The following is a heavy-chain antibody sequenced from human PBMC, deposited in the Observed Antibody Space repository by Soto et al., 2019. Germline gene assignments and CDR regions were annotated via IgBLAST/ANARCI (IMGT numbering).Heavy chain of an antibody. D-gene: IGHD3-10*01. CDR2: IYYSGST. CDR3: ATSFPRGGGMDV. Sequence: SETLSLTCTVSGGSISSGYYYYSWIRQPPGKGLEWIGYIYYSGSTYYNLSLKSRLTISVDTSKNQFSLKLSSVTAADTAVYYCATSFPRGGGMDVWGQGTTVTVSS. J-gene: IGHJ6*02. CDR1: GGSISSGYYY. V-gene: IGHV4-30-4*01.